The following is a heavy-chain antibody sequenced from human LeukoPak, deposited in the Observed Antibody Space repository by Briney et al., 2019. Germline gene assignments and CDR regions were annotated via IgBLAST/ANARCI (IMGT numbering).Heavy chain of an antibody. D-gene: IGHD2-21*01. CDR1: GFTFSDYY. Sequence: GGSLRLSCAASGFTFSDYYMSWVRQAPGKGLEWVSYISSSGSTIYYADSVKGRFTISRDNAKNSLYLQMNSLRAEDTAVYYCARDLREVNPLVFDLRSYFQHWGQGTLVTVSS. CDR3: ARDLREVNPLVFDLRSYFQH. J-gene: IGHJ1*01. V-gene: IGHV3-11*01. CDR2: ISSSGSTI.